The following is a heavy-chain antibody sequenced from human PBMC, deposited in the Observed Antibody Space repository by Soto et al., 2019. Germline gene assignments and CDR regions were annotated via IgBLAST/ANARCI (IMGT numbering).Heavy chain of an antibody. CDR3: ATLYYDILTGYYPFDY. Sequence: PSETLSLTCTVSGGSISSSSYYWGWIRQPPGKGLEWIGSIYYSGSTYYNPSLKSRVTISVDTSKNQFSLKLSSVTAADTAVYYCATLYYDILTGYYPFDYWGQGTLVTVSS. D-gene: IGHD3-9*01. CDR1: GGSISSSSYY. J-gene: IGHJ4*02. V-gene: IGHV4-39*01. CDR2: IYYSGST.